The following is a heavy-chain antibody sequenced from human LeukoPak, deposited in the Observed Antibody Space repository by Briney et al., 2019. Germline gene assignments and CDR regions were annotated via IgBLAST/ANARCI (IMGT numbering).Heavy chain of an antibody. Sequence: GGSLRLSCEASGFTFSSHWMHWVRQAPGKVLVWVSRINSDGSSTSYADSVKGRFTISRDNAKNTVYLQMNSLRAEDSAEYYCARALASGATYWGQGTLVTVSS. D-gene: IGHD6-13*01. V-gene: IGHV3-74*01. CDR1: GFTFSSHW. CDR3: ARALASGATY. J-gene: IGHJ4*02. CDR2: INSDGSST.